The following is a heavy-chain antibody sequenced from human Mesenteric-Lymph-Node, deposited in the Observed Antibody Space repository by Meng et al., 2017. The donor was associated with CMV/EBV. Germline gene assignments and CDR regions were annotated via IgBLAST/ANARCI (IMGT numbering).Heavy chain of an antibody. Sequence: YTFTSYVIHWVRRAPGQRLEWMGRIITGNGNTKYSQKFQGRVTITRDTSASMVYMEMSSLTSEDTAVYYCARGQYYYGSGSYYEDYWGQGTLVTVSS. V-gene: IGHV1-3*04. CDR1: YTFTSYV. D-gene: IGHD3-10*01. CDR2: IITGNGNT. CDR3: ARGQYYYGSGSYYEDY. J-gene: IGHJ4*02.